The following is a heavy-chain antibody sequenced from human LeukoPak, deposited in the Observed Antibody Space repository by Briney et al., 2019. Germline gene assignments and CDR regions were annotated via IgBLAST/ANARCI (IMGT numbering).Heavy chain of an antibody. CDR1: GFSFNTHG. CDR3: AKGNAVAWELLDH. J-gene: IGHJ4*02. V-gene: IGHV3-30*18. D-gene: IGHD1-26*01. CDR2: ISYDGINK. Sequence: SGGSLRLSCAASGFSFNTHGMRWVRQAPGKGLEWLAGISYDGINKYYVDSMKGRFTISRDNSKNTVFLQMNSLRVEDTAIYFCAKGNAVAWELLDHWGQGALVTVSS.